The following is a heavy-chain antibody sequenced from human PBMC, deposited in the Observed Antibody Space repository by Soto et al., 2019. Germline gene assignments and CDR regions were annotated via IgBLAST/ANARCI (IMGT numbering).Heavy chain of an antibody. J-gene: IGHJ5*02. D-gene: IGHD1-26*01. CDR3: ARVTGGSNWFHP. Sequence: QVQLVQSGAEVKKPGASVKVSCKASGYTFTSYAMHWVRQAPGQRLEWMGWINAGNGNTKYSQKFQGRVTITRDTSASTAYMELSSLRSEDTAVYYCARVTGGSNWFHPWGQGTLVTVSS. V-gene: IGHV1-3*01. CDR2: INAGNGNT. CDR1: GYTFTSYA.